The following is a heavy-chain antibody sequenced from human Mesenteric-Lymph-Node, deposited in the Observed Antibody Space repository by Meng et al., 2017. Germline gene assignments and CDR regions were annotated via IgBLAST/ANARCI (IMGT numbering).Heavy chain of an antibody. CDR1: GYSISSGYY. Sequence: SETLSLTCAVSGYSISSGYYWGWIRQPPGKGLEWIGSIYHSGSTYYNPSLKSRFTISVDTSKNQFSLKLSSVTAADTAVYYCARDRATYYYDSSGADYWGQGTLVTVSS. D-gene: IGHD3-22*01. J-gene: IGHJ4*02. CDR2: IYHSGST. CDR3: ARDRATYYYDSSGADY. V-gene: IGHV4-38-2*02.